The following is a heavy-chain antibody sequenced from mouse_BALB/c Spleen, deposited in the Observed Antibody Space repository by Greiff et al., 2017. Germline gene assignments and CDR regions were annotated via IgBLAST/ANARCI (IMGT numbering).Heavy chain of an antibody. V-gene: IGHV1-15*01. CDR3: TGYYGPYWYFDV. Sequence: QVQLKESGAELVRPGASVTLSCKASGYTFTDYEMHWVKQTPVHGLEWIGAIDPETGGTAYNQKFKGKATLTADKSSSTAYMELRSLTSEDSAVYYCTGYYGPYWYFDVWGAGTTVTVSS. CDR2: IDPETGGT. CDR1: GYTFTDYE. J-gene: IGHJ1*01. D-gene: IGHD1-2*01.